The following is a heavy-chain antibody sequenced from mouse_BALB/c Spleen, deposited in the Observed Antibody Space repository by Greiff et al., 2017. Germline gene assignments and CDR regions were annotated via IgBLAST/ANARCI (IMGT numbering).Heavy chain of an antibody. J-gene: IGHJ3*01. V-gene: IGHV5-6*01. CDR3: ARRDGGYDASPFAY. D-gene: IGHD2-2*01. CDR1: GFTFSSYG. Sequence: EVQGVESGGDLVKPGGSLKLSCAASGFTFSSYGMSWVRQTPDKRLEWVATISSGGSYTYYPDSVKGRFTISRDNAKNTLYLQMSSLKSEDTAMYYCARRDGGYDASPFAYWGQGTLVTVSA. CDR2: ISSGGSYT.